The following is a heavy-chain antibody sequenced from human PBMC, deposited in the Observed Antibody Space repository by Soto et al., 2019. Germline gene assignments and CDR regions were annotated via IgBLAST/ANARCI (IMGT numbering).Heavy chain of an antibody. CDR3: ARGGGVGVAGSAAFDM. J-gene: IGHJ3*02. V-gene: IGHV1-2*02. D-gene: IGHD3-3*01. Sequence: QLHLVQSGAVVKKPGASVTVSCSASGYPVTAYYMHWVRQAPGRGLEWMGGINPATGAAKYTQTFQGRVTMARDTSTKSGFMGLSGLTSEDPAGFYCARGGGVGVAGSAAFDMWGQGTLVTVSS. CDR1: GYPVTAYY. CDR2: INPATGAA.